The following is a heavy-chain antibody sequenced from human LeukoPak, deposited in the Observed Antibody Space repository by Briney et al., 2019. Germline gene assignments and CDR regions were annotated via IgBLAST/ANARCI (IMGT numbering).Heavy chain of an antibody. CDR2: IRYDGSNK. CDR3: AKDQDIVVVPAAMLAFDY. V-gene: IGHV3-30*02. CDR1: GFTFSSYG. D-gene: IGHD2-2*01. Sequence: TGGSLRLSCAASGFTFSSYGMHWVRQAPGKGLEGVAFIRYDGSNKYYADSVKGRFTISRDNSKNTLYLQMNSLRAEDTAVYYCAKDQDIVVVPAAMLAFDYWGQGTLVTVSS. J-gene: IGHJ4*02.